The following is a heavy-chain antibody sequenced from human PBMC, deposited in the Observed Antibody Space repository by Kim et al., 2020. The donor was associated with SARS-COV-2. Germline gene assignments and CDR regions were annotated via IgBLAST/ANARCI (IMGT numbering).Heavy chain of an antibody. V-gene: IGHV3-30-3*01. Sequence: GGSLRLSCAASGFTFSSYAMHWVRQAPGKGLEWVAVISYDGSNKYYADSVKGRFTISRDNSKNTLYLQMNSLRAEDTAVYYCARDLRFSTRGAFDMGAKG. CDR1: GFTFSSYA. CDR2: ISYDGSNK. J-gene: IGHJ3*02. D-gene: IGHD3-3*01. CDR3: ARDLRFSTRGAFD.